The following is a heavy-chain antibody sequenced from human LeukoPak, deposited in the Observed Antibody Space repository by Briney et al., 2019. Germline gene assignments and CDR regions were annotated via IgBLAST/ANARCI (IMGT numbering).Heavy chain of an antibody. CDR3: AKAPTGYSSGWYYFDY. CDR1: GFTFTSYW. Sequence: GGSLRLSCAASGFTFTSYWMHWVRQAPGKGLVWVSRINSDGSSTTYADSVKGRFTISRDNAKNTLYLQMNSLRAEDTALYYCAKAPTGYSSGWYYFDYWGQGTLVTVSS. J-gene: IGHJ4*02. CDR2: INSDGSST. D-gene: IGHD6-19*01. V-gene: IGHV3-74*01.